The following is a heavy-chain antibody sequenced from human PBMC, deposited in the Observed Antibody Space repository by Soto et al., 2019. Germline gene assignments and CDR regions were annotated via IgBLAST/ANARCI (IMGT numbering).Heavy chain of an antibody. CDR2: MNPNSGNT. D-gene: IGHD6-19*01. Sequence: QVQLVQSGAEVKKPGASVKVSCKASGYTFTSYDINWVRQATGQGLEWMGWMNPNSGNTGYAQKFQGRVTMTRNTSISTAYMELSSLRSEDTAVYYCARGEQWLVRAQRSLTRGEYFQLWGQGTLVTVSS. CDR1: GYTFTSYD. J-gene: IGHJ1*01. CDR3: ARGEQWLVRAQRSLTRGEYFQL. V-gene: IGHV1-8*01.